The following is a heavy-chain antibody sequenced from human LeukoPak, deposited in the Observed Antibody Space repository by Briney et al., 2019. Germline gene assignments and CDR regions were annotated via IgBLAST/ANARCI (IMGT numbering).Heavy chain of an antibody. Sequence: GGSLRLSCAASGFTFDRSWMSWVRQAPGKGLEWVANIKQDGSEVYYVDSVEGRFTVSRDNAKNSLSLQMNSLRGEDTAVYYCVRALGSSSSDFWGQGILVTVSS. CDR3: VRALGSSSSDF. CDR2: IKQDGSEV. V-gene: IGHV3-7*01. J-gene: IGHJ4*02. CDR1: GFTFDRSW. D-gene: IGHD6-6*01.